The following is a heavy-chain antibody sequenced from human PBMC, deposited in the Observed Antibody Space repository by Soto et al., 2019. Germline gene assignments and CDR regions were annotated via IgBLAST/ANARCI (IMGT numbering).Heavy chain of an antibody. V-gene: IGHV3-21*01. Sequence: GGSLRLSCAASGFSFSSYSMNWVRQAPGKGLEWVSSISSSTSYINYADSVKGRFTISRDNAKKSLYLHMNSPRAEDTAVYYCARGYTGYCSGGTCYWFDPWGQGTLVTVS. J-gene: IGHJ5*02. CDR3: ARGYTGYCSGGTCYWFDP. CDR1: GFSFSSYS. D-gene: IGHD2-15*01. CDR2: ISSSTSYI.